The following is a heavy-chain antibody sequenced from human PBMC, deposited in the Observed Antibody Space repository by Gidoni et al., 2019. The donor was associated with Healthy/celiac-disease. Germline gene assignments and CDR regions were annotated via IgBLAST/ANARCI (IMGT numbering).Heavy chain of an antibody. V-gene: IGHV3-30-3*01. D-gene: IGHD6-6*01. Sequence: QVQLVESGGGVVQPGRSLRLSCAASGFTFSSYAMHWVRQAPGKGLEWVAVISYDGSNKYYADSVKGRFTISRDNSKNTLYLQMNSLRAEDTAVYYCARDGFSSSPRWYFDLWGRGTLVTVSS. CDR1: GFTFSSYA. CDR3: ARDGFSSSPRWYFDL. J-gene: IGHJ2*01. CDR2: ISYDGSNK.